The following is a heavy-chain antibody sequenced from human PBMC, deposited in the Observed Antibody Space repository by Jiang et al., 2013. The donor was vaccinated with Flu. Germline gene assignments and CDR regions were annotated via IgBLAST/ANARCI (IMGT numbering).Heavy chain of an antibody. CDR2: LLYWDH. J-gene: IGHJ4*02. Sequence: GPGLVKPSETLSLTCSVSGGSVNSGSYYWSWIRQSPGKGLEVDWAYLLYWDHHLQPVPQQSSHHIQRDTSKNQFSLKLNSVTAADTAVYYCATDNYVYPRVLDFWGQGNPGHRLL. V-gene: IGHV4-61*01. CDR1: GGSVNSGSYY. D-gene: IGHD3-10*02. CDR3: ATDNYVYPRVLDF.